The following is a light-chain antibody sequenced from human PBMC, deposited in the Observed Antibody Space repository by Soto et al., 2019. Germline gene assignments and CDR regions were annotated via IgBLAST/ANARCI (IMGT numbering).Light chain of an antibody. CDR3: QQSYSTPRT. V-gene: IGKV1-39*01. CDR1: QSISSN. Sequence: DIQMTQSPSSLSASVGDRVTITCRASQSISSNLNWYQQKPGKAPKLLIYAASNLQSGVPSRFSGSGSGTDFTLTVSSLQPEDFATYFCQQSYSTPRTFGQGTKVDIK. CDR2: AAS. J-gene: IGKJ1*01.